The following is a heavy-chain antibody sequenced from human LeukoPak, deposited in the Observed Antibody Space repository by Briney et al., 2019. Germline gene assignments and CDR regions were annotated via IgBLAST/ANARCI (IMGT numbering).Heavy chain of an antibody. Sequence: GGSLRLSCAASGFTFSSYSMNWVRQAPGKGLEWVSYISSSSSTIYYADSVKGRFTISRDNSKNTLYLQMNSLRAEDTAVYYCAKDWGIAVAGTPMTFDYWGQGTLVTVSS. J-gene: IGHJ4*02. D-gene: IGHD6-19*01. CDR2: ISSSSSTI. V-gene: IGHV3-48*01. CDR1: GFTFSSYS. CDR3: AKDWGIAVAGTPMTFDY.